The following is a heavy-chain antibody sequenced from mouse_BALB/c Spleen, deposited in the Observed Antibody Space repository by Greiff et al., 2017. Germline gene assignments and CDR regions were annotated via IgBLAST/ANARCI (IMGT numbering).Heavy chain of an antibody. Sequence: QVQLQQSGAELVKPGASVKLSCKASGYTFTEYIIHWVKQRSGQGLEWIGWFYPGSGSIKYNEKFKDKATLTADKSSSTVYMELSRLTSEDSAVYFCARHEDPGGNYPGAMDYWGQGTSVTVSS. V-gene: IGHV1-62-2*01. D-gene: IGHD2-1*01. CDR2: FYPGSGSI. CDR3: ARHEDPGGNYPGAMDY. CDR1: GYTFTEYI. J-gene: IGHJ4*01.